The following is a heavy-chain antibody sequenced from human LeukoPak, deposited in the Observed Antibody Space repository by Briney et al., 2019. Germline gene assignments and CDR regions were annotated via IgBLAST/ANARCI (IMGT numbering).Heavy chain of an antibody. Sequence: GESLKISCKGSGYSYPTYWIGWVRQVPGRGLEWMGIIYPGDSDTRYSPSFQGQVTISVDKSISTAYLQWTSLKASDTAMYYCARAGGPYSNSDYWGQGGLVTVSS. CDR1: GYSYPTYW. D-gene: IGHD6-13*01. CDR2: IYPGDSDT. CDR3: ARAGGPYSNSDY. J-gene: IGHJ4*01. V-gene: IGHV5-51*01.